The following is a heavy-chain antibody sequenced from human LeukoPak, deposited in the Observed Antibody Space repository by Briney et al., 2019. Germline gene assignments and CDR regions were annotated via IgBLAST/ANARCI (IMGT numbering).Heavy chain of an antibody. Sequence: SETLSLTCTVSGGSISSYYWSWIRQPPGKGLEWIGYIYYSGNTNYNPSLKSRVTISVDTSENQFSLKLSSVTAADTAVYYCARVRTDWFGEIDYWGQGTLVTVSS. CDR3: ARVRTDWFGEIDY. D-gene: IGHD3-10*01. CDR1: GGSISSYY. J-gene: IGHJ4*02. CDR2: IYYSGNT. V-gene: IGHV4-59*01.